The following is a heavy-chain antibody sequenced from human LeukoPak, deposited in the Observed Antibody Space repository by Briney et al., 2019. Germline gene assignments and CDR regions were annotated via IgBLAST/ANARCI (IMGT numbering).Heavy chain of an antibody. D-gene: IGHD3-22*01. J-gene: IGHJ3*02. V-gene: IGHV3-30*04. Sequence: GGSLRLSCAASGFTFSSYAMHWVRQAPGKGLEWVAVISYDGSNKYYADSVKGRFTISRDNSKNTLYLQMNSLRAEDTAVYYCARDRKIVVVIERFGAFGIWGQGTMVTVSS. CDR3: ARDRKIVVVIERFGAFGI. CDR1: GFTFSSYA. CDR2: ISYDGSNK.